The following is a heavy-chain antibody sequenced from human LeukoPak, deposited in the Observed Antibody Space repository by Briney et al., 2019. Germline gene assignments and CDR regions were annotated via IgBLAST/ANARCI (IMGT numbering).Heavy chain of an antibody. V-gene: IGHV6-1*01. CDR3: ARTPRVFGVVIPQVGYYYYMDV. CDR2: TYYRSKWYN. J-gene: IGHJ6*03. Sequence: SQTLSLTCAISGDSVSSNSAAWNWIRQSPSRGLEWLGRTYYRSKWYNDYAVSVKSRITINPDTSKNQFSLKLSSVTAADTAVYYCARTPRVFGVVIPQVGYYYYMDVWGKGTTVTVSS. CDR1: GDSVSSNSAA. D-gene: IGHD3-3*01.